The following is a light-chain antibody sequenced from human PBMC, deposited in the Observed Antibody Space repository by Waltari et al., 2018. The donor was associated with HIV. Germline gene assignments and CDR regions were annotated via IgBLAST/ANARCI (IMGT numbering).Light chain of an antibody. Sequence: SYELTQPPSMSVSPGQTARITCFGDALPNRYAYWYQQRPGQAPVLVIYKDRERPSGIPERVSGSNSGTTVTLSISGVQPEDEADYYCQSADRSGSHVVFGGGTKVTV. CDR3: QSADRSGSHVV. CDR1: ALPNRY. J-gene: IGLJ2*01. V-gene: IGLV3-25*03. CDR2: KDR.